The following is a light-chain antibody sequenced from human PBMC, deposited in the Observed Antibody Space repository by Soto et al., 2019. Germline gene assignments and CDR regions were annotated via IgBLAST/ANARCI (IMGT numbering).Light chain of an antibody. J-gene: IGKJ4*01. V-gene: IGKV1-9*01. Sequence: DIQLTQSPSFLSASVGDRVAITCRASQGVSRYVAWYQQKPGKPPELLIYAASTLQSGVPPRFSGSASGTEFTPTIDTLHPEDFATYYCQPLNNPPFTFAGGPKV. CDR1: QGVSRY. CDR2: AAS. CDR3: QPLNNPPFT.